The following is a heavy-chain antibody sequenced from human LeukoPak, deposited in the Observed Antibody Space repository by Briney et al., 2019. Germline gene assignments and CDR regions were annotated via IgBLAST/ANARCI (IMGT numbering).Heavy chain of an antibody. V-gene: IGHV4-38-2*02. D-gene: IGHD3-22*01. CDR1: GYSISSGYY. J-gene: IGHJ4*02. CDR2: IYHSGST. Sequence: SETLSLTCTVSGYSISSGYYWGWIRQPPGKGLEWIGRIYHSGSTYYNPSLKSRVTISVDTSKNQSSLKLSPVTAADTAVYYCARATIDLYYDSSGYLAFDYWGQGTLVTVSS. CDR3: ARATIDLYYDSSGYLAFDY.